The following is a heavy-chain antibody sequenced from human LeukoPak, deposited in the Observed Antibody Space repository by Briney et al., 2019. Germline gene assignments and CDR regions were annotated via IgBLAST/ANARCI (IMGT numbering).Heavy chain of an antibody. CDR3: ARQPGKVTIYWYFDL. J-gene: IGHJ2*01. CDR2: INPNSGGT. V-gene: IGHV1-2*02. Sequence: ASVKVSCEASGYTFTGDNMHWVRQAPGQGLEWMGWINPNSGGTNYAQKFQGRVTMTRDTSITTAYMELSRLSSDDTAVYYCARQPGKVTIYWYFDLWGRGTLVTVSS. D-gene: IGHD4-23*01. CDR1: GYTFTGDN.